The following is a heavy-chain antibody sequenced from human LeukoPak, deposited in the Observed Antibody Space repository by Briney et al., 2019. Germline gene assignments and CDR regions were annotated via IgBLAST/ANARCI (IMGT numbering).Heavy chain of an antibody. CDR2: IYTSGST. CDR3: ATGYSSSWYLAFDI. CDR1: GGSISSYY. Sequence: SETLSLTCTVSGGSISSYYWSWIRQPAGKGLEWIGRIYTSGSTNYNPSLKSRVTMSVDTSKNQFSLKLSSVTAADTAVYYCATGYSSSWYLAFDIWGQGTMVTVTS. J-gene: IGHJ3*02. D-gene: IGHD6-13*01. V-gene: IGHV4-4*07.